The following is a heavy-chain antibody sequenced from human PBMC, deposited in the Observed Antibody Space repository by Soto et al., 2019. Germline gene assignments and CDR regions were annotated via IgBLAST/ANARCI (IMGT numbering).Heavy chain of an antibody. J-gene: IGHJ6*02. CDR3: ARDQYSSSTSWTVNYYYGMDV. V-gene: IGHV3-33*01. CDR1: GFTFSSYG. CDR2: IWYDGSNK. Sequence: PGGSLRLSCAASGFTFSSYGMHWVRQAPGKGLEWVAAIWYDGSNKYYADSVKGRFTISRDNSKNTLYLQMNSLRAEDTAVYYCARDQYSSSTSWTVNYYYGMDVWGQGTTVTVSS. D-gene: IGHD2-2*01.